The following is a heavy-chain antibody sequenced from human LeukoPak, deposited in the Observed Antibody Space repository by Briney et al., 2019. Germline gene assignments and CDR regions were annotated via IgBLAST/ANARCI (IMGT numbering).Heavy chain of an antibody. V-gene: IGHV3-30*02. Sequence: GGSLRLSCAASGLTFSSYGMHWVRQAPGKGLEWEAVIWYDGSNKYYADSVKGRFTISRDNSKNTLYLQMNSLRAEDTAVYYCGKSRLGDVVFAIWEIGRWGQGTLVTVSS. CDR1: GLTFSSYG. CDR3: GKSRLGDVVFAIWEIGR. D-gene: IGHD2-21*01. J-gene: IGHJ4*02. CDR2: IWYDGSNK.